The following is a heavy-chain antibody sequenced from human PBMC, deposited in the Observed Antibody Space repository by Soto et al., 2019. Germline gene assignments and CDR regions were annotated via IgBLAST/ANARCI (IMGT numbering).Heavy chain of an antibody. CDR2: IYSEGST. CDR1: GFTVNNKY. J-gene: IGHJ4*02. CDR3: VCGYNSTGSGGEPDY. V-gene: IGHV3-53*02. D-gene: IGHD6-19*01. Sequence: EVQLVETGGGLILPGGSLRLSCAASGFTVNNKYMSWVRQAPGKGLEWVSVIYSEGSTYYADSVKGRFTISRDNSKNTLYLQMNSPRAEDTAVYYCVCGYNSTGSGGEPDYWGQGTLVTVSS.